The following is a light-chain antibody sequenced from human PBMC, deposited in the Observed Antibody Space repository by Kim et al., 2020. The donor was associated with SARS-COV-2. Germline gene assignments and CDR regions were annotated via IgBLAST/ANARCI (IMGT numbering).Light chain of an antibody. CDR2: AAS. J-gene: IGKJ4*01. V-gene: IGKV1-27*01. Sequence: ASVGDRVTITCRASQGISNYLAWYQQQPGKVPKLLIYAASALQSGVPSRFTGSGSGTHFTLTISSLQPEDVATYYCQKYNSVPLTFGGGTKVDIK. CDR3: QKYNSVPLT. CDR1: QGISNY.